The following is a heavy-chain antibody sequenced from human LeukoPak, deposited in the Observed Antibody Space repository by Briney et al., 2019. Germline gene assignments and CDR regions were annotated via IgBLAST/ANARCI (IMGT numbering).Heavy chain of an antibody. Sequence: GGSLRLSCATSGFTFNDRSINWVRQAPGKGLEWVAYISGSSNYINYADSVKGRFTISRDNAKTSVYLQMNSLRAEDTAVYYCAREPSGWYVDYWGQGTLVTVSS. D-gene: IGHD6-19*01. J-gene: IGHJ4*02. CDR1: GFTFNDRS. CDR2: ISGSSNYI. CDR3: AREPSGWYVDY. V-gene: IGHV3-21*01.